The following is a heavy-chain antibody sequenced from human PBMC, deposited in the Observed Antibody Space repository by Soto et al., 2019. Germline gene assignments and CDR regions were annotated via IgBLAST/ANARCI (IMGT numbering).Heavy chain of an antibody. CDR1: VGSSSSYY. J-gene: IGHJ4*02. CDR2: IYYSGST. Sequence: SETLSLTCTVPVGSSSSYYWSWIRQPPGKGLEWIGYIYYSGSTNYNPSLKSRVTISVDTSKNQFSLKLSSVTAADTAVYYCATLIGDFDYWGQGTLVTV. D-gene: IGHD3-16*01. V-gene: IGHV4-59*01. CDR3: ATLIGDFDY.